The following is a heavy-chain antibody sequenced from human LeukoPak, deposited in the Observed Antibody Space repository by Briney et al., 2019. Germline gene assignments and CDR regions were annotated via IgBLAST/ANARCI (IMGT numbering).Heavy chain of an antibody. J-gene: IGHJ4*02. Sequence: SETLSLTCTVSGGSISSYYWSWIRQPAGEGLEWIGRIYTSGSSNYNPSLKSRVTISVDTSKNQFSLKLSSVTAADTAVYYCARVGFGELLSPFDYWGQGTLVTVSS. CDR3: ARVGFGELLSPFDY. CDR2: IYTSGSS. V-gene: IGHV4-4*07. CDR1: GGSISSYY. D-gene: IGHD3-10*01.